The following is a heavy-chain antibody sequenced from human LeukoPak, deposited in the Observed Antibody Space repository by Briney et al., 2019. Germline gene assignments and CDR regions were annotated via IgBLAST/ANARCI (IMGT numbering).Heavy chain of an antibody. CDR3: AKGIYGSGLPDY. J-gene: IGHJ4*02. D-gene: IGHD3-10*01. CDR1: GFTFSSYA. CDR2: ISGSGDNT. Sequence: GGSLRLSCAASGFTFSSYAMSWVRQAPGKGLERVSAISGSGDNTDYADSVKGRFTISRDNSKNTLYLQMNSLRAEDTAVCYCAKGIYGSGLPDYWGQGTLVTVSS. V-gene: IGHV3-23*01.